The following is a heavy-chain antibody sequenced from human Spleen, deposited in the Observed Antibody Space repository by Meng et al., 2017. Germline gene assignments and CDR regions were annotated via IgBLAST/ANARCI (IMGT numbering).Heavy chain of an antibody. CDR2: ISSGGSTK. Sequence: GGSLRLSCAASGFTFSDYYMSWTRQAPGKGLEWVSAISSGGSTKYYADSVKGRFTISRDNAKNSLYLQMNSLRAEDTAVYYCASIDWYYHGSGEAWGQGKRVTVSS. CDR3: ASIDWYYHGSGEA. CDR1: GFTFSDYY. V-gene: IGHV3-11*04. J-gene: IGHJ3*01. D-gene: IGHD3-10*01.